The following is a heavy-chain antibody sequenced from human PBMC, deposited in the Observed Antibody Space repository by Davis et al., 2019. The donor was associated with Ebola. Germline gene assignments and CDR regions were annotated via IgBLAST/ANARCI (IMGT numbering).Heavy chain of an antibody. J-gene: IGHJ4*02. CDR2: IYPGDSDT. V-gene: IGHV5-51*01. D-gene: IGHD2-15*01. CDR3: ARPGYRCSGGSCYLDY. CDR1: GYNFANYW. Sequence: GESLKISCKASGYNFANYWIGWVRQMPDKALEWMGIIYPGDSDTRYSPSFQGQVTISADRSITTAYLQWSGLKASDTAMYYCARPGYRCSGGSCYLDYWGQGTLVTVSS.